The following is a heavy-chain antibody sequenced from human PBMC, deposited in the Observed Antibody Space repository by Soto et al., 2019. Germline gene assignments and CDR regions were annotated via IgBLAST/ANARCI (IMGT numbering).Heavy chain of an antibody. V-gene: IGHV4-59*01. CDR1: GGSISSYY. Sequence: SETLSFTCTVSGGSISSYYWSWIRQPPGKGLEWIGYIYYSGSTNYNPSLKSRVTISVDTSKNQFSLKLSSVTAADTAVYYCARGQLYYYDSSGYYYFDYWGQGTLVTVSS. D-gene: IGHD3-22*01. J-gene: IGHJ4*02. CDR2: IYYSGST. CDR3: ARGQLYYYDSSGYYYFDY.